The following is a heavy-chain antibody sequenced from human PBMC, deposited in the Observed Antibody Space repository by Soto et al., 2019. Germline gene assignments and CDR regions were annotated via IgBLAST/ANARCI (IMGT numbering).Heavy chain of an antibody. D-gene: IGHD3-22*01. CDR1: GYTFTSYG. CDR3: ARFRGYDSSGYHFDY. V-gene: IGHV1-18*01. CDR2: ISAYNGNT. J-gene: IGHJ4*02. Sequence: ASVKVSCKASGYTFTSYGISWVRQAPGQGLEWMGWISAYNGNTNYAQKLQGRVTMTTDTSTSTAYMELRSLRSDDTAVYYCARFRGYDSSGYHFDYWGQGTLVTVSS.